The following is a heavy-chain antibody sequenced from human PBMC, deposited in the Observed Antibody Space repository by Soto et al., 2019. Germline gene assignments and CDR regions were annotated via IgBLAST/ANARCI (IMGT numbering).Heavy chain of an antibody. CDR1: GFTFSSYA. CDR2: ISGSGGST. Sequence: GGSLRLSCAASGFTFSSYAMSWVRQAPGKGLEWVSAISGSGGSTYYADSVKGRFTISRDNPKNTLYLQMNSLRAEDTAVYYCAKVLYYDFWSGYYLGYGMDVWGQGTTVTVSS. D-gene: IGHD3-3*01. CDR3: AKVLYYDFWSGYYLGYGMDV. J-gene: IGHJ6*02. V-gene: IGHV3-23*01.